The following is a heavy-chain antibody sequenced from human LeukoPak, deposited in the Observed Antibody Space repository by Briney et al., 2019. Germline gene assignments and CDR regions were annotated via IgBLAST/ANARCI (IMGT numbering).Heavy chain of an antibody. Sequence: ASVKVSCKASGYTFTSYYIHWVRQAPGQGLEWMGIINPSGGSRSYAQKCQGRVTIPSDTSTSKVYMELSSLRSEDTAVYYCARGHSSSWYNWFDPWGQGTLVTVSS. CDR2: INPSGGSR. CDR1: GYTFTSYY. V-gene: IGHV1-46*01. D-gene: IGHD6-13*01. J-gene: IGHJ5*02. CDR3: ARGHSSSWYNWFDP.